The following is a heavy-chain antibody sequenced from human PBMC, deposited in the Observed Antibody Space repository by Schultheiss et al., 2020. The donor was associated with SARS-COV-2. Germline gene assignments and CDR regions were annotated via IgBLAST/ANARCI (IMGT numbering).Heavy chain of an antibody. CDR3: ARAVGGSRVVPAAIDY. CDR1: GYTFTSYG. D-gene: IGHD2-2*01. V-gene: IGHV1-18*01. CDR2: INPNSGGT. Sequence: ASVKVSCKASGYTFTSYGISWVRQAPGQGLEWMGWINPNSGGTNYAQKFQGRVTMTTDTSTSTAYMELRSLRSDDTAVYYCARAVGGSRVVPAAIDYWGQGTLVTVSS. J-gene: IGHJ4*02.